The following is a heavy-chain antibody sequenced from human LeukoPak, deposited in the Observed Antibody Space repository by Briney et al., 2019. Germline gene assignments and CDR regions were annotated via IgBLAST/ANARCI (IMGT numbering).Heavy chain of an antibody. Sequence: SETLSLTCTVSGYSISSGYYWGWIRQPPGKGLEWIGSIHHSGSTYYNPSLKSRVTISVDTSKNQFSLKLSSVTAADTAVYYCASNIAAAGPYFDYWGQGTLVTVSS. CDR1: GYSISSGYY. D-gene: IGHD6-13*01. CDR3: ASNIAAAGPYFDY. V-gene: IGHV4-38-2*02. J-gene: IGHJ4*02. CDR2: IHHSGST.